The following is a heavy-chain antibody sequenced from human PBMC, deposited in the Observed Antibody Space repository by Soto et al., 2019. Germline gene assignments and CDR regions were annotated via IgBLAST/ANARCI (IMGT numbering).Heavy chain of an antibody. CDR3: ARENWKLYYYDSSGYYPGDI. Sequence: SVKVSCKASGGTFSSYAISWVRQAPGQGLEWMGGIIPIFGTANYAQKFQGRVTITADESTSTAYMELSSLRSEDTAVYYCARENWKLYYYDSSGYYPGDIWGQGTMVTVSS. V-gene: IGHV1-69*13. D-gene: IGHD3-22*01. CDR1: GGTFSSYA. CDR2: IIPIFGTA. J-gene: IGHJ3*02.